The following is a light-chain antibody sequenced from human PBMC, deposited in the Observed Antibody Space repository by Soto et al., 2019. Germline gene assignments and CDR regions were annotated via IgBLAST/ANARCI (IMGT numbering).Light chain of an antibody. CDR2: DVS. CDR1: QSVSRRY. V-gene: IGKV3-20*01. J-gene: IGKJ4*01. CDR3: QYQGS. Sequence: IVLTQSPDTLPLSPGQRATLSCRASQSVSRRYLAWYQQKPGQAPILLIYDVSERASDIPDRFSGSGSGTDFTLTINRLVPEDVAVYYCQYQGSFGGGTKVEIE.